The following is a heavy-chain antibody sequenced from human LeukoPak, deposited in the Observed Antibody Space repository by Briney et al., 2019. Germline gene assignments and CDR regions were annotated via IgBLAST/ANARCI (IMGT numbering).Heavy chain of an antibody. CDR3: PRDLPAAIRDPYFDY. J-gene: IGHJ4*02. V-gene: IGHV3-21*01. Sequence: GGSLRLSCAASGFTFSSYSMNWVRQAPGKGLEWVSSISSSSSYIYYADSVKGRFTISRDNAKNSLYLRLNSLRAEDTAVYYCPRDLPAAIRDPYFDYWGQGTLVTVSS. CDR2: ISSSSSYI. CDR1: GFTFSSYS. D-gene: IGHD2-2*02.